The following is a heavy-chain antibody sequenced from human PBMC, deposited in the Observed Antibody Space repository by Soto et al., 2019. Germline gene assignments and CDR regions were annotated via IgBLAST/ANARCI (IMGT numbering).Heavy chain of an antibody. CDR1: GSTVSSKY. J-gene: IGHJ5*02. D-gene: IGHD2-15*01. CDR2: IWSAGLT. V-gene: IGHV3-53*01. CDR3: ARELPPDL. Sequence: PGGSLRLSCAASGSTVSSKYMNWVRQAPGKGLEWVSIIWSAGLTYYADSVRGRFTISRDISKNILFLQMNNLRAEDSAIYYCARELPPDLWGQGTLVTVSS.